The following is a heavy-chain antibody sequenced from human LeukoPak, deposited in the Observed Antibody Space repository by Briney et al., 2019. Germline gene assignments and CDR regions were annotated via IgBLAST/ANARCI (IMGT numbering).Heavy chain of an antibody. CDR2: IYWNDDK. D-gene: IGHD6-6*01. V-gene: IGHV2-5*01. CDR3: AHRLAYSSSFDMDV. CDR1: GFSLSTSGVG. J-gene: IGHJ6*02. Sequence: SGPTLVKPTQTLTLTCTFSGFSLSTSGVGVGWIRQPPGKALEWLALIYWNDDKGYSPSLRSRLTITKDTSKNQVVLTMTNTDPVDTATYYCAHRLAYSSSFDMDVWGQGTTVTVSS.